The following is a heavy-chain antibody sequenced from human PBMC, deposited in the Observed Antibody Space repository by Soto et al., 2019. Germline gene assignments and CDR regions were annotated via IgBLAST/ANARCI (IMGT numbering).Heavy chain of an antibody. CDR3: AREGAAPYYYYGMDV. Sequence: QVQLQESGPGLVKPSQTLSLTCTVSGGSISSGGYFWSWIRQHPGKGLEWIGFIYYSGSTYYNPSLKSRVTISVDTAKNPVSLELSAVTAADTAVYYCAREGAAPYYYYGMDVWGQGTTVTDSS. CDR2: IYYSGST. V-gene: IGHV4-31*03. CDR1: GGSISSGGYF. J-gene: IGHJ6*02. D-gene: IGHD6-6*01.